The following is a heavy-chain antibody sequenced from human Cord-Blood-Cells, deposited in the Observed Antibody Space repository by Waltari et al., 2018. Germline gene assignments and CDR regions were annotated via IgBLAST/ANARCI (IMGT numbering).Heavy chain of an antibody. V-gene: IGHV3-33*01. CDR1: GFTFSSYG. J-gene: IGHJ5*02. D-gene: IGHD6-13*01. CDR2: RWYDGSNK. Sequence: QVQLVESGGGVVQPGRSLRLSCAASGFTFSSYGMHWVRQAPGKGLEWVAVRWYDGSNKYYADSVKGRFTISRDNSKNTLYLQMNSLRAEDTAVYYCARDEQGWFDPWGQGTLVTVSS. CDR3: ARDEQGWFDP.